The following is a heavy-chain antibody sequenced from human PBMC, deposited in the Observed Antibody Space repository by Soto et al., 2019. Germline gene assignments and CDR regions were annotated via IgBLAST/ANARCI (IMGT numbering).Heavy chain of an antibody. CDR1: GFSLSTSGVG. Sequence: QITLKESGPTLVKPTQTLTLTCTFSGFSLSTSGVGVGWIRQPPGKALEWLAVIYWDDDKRSSSSLKSRLTIIKDPTTNQVVLTMTNMDPVDTATYYCAHHPYYGLGTYSFDYWGQGILVTVSS. CDR2: IYWDDDK. CDR3: AHHPYYGLGTYSFDY. J-gene: IGHJ4*02. D-gene: IGHD3-10*01. V-gene: IGHV2-5*02.